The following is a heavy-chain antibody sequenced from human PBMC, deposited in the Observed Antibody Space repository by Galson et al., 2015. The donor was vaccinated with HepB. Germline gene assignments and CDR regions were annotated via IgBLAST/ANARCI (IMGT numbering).Heavy chain of an antibody. CDR1: GFTFSSYS. Sequence: SLRLSCAASGFTFSSYSMNWVRQAPGKGLEWVSSISSSSSYIYYADSVKGRFTISRDNAKNSLYLQMNSLRAEDTAVYYCARDGGGGGWYLALFDYWGQGTLVTVSS. CDR3: ARDGGGGGWYLALFDY. CDR2: ISSSSSYI. J-gene: IGHJ4*02. V-gene: IGHV3-21*01. D-gene: IGHD6-19*01.